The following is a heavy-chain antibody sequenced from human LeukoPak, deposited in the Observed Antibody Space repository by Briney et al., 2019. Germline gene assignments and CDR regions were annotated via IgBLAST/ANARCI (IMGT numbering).Heavy chain of an antibody. CDR2: ISSSGSTI. J-gene: IGHJ6*03. D-gene: IGHD3-10*01. Sequence: GGSLRLSCAASGFTFSDYYMSWIRQAPGKGLEWVSYISSSGSTIYYADSVKGRFTISRDNAKNSLYLQLNSLRVDDTAVYYCARIGSYGSGYYHYYNIDVWGKGTTVTVSS. V-gene: IGHV3-11*04. CDR1: GFTFSDYY. CDR3: ARIGSYGSGYYHYYNIDV.